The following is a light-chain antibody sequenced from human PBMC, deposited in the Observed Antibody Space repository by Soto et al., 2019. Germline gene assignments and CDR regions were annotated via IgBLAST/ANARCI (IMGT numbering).Light chain of an antibody. J-gene: IGLJ1*01. Sequence: QSVLTQPPSVSGAPGQRVTISCTGSSSNIGAGYDVHWYQQLPGRAPKLLIYANSNRPSGVPDRFSGSRSGTSASLAITGLQAEDEPDYSCQSYDSSLSGFYVFGTGTKVTVL. CDR1: SSNIGAGYD. CDR2: ANS. CDR3: QSYDSSLSGFYV. V-gene: IGLV1-40*01.